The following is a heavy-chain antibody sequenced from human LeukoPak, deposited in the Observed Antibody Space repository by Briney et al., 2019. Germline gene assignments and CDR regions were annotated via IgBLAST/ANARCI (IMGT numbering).Heavy chain of an antibody. V-gene: IGHV3-74*01. Sequence: GGSLRLSCAASGFTFSNHWMHWVRQAPGKGLVWVSRINTDRRTTHYADSVKGRFTISRDNAKNTLYLQMNSLRAEDTAVYFCAREVEVAPAAIGVYYYYYMDVWGKGATVAVSS. D-gene: IGHD2-15*01. CDR3: AREVEVAPAAIGVYYYYYMDV. J-gene: IGHJ6*03. CDR2: INTDRRTT. CDR1: GFTFSNHW.